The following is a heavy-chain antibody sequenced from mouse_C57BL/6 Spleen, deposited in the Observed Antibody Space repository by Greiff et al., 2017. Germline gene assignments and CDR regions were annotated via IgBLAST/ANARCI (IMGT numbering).Heavy chain of an antibody. CDR3: GSGGGYGYEGD. CDR1: GYTFTSYW. V-gene: IGHV1-74*01. CDR2: IHPSDGDT. D-gene: IGHD2-14*01. Sequence: QVQLQQPGAELVKPGASVKVSCKASGYTFTSYWMHWVKQRPGQGLEWIGRIHPSDGDTNYNQKFKGKATLTVDKSSSTAYMQLSSLTSEDSAVXYCGSGGGYGYEGDWGKGTTLTVSS. J-gene: IGHJ2*01.